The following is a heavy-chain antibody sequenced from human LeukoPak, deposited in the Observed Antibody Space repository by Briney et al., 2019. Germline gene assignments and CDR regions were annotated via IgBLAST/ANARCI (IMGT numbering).Heavy chain of an antibody. CDR2: IYTSGST. J-gene: IGHJ3*02. CDR1: GGSIRSDY. D-gene: IGHD4-17*01. V-gene: IGHV4-4*07. CDR3: ARVGDAYGDYGGGNDAFDI. Sequence: SETLSLTCTVSGGSIRSDYWSWIRQPAGKGLEWIGRIYTSGSTNYNPSLKSRVTISVDTSKNQFSLKLSSVTAADTAVYYCARVGDAYGDYGGGNDAFDIWGQGTMVTVSS.